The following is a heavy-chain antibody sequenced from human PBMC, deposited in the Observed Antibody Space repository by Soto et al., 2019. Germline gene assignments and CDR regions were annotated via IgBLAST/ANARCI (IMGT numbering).Heavy chain of an antibody. CDR3: ARESEDLTSNFDY. Sequence: PGGSLKLSCAASGFTFTRYSMNWVRQAPGKGLEWVSSISSTTNYIYYGDSMKGRFTISRDNAKNSLYLEMNSLRAEDTAVYYCARESEDLTSNFDYWGQGTLVTVSS. CDR1: GFTFTRYS. CDR2: ISSTTNYI. J-gene: IGHJ4*02. V-gene: IGHV3-21*06.